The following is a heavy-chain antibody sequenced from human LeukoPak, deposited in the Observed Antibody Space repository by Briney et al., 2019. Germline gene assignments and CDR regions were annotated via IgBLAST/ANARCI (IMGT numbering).Heavy chain of an antibody. V-gene: IGHV1-18*01. CDR1: GGSFTFTSHA. Sequence: ASVNVSCKASGGSFTFTSHAISWVRQAPGQGLEWMGWIGAYNGNTNYAQKLQGRVTMTTDTSTSTAYMELRSLRSDDTAVYYCATDLPNWNEAINYYYYMDVWGKGTTVTVSS. D-gene: IGHD1-20*01. CDR3: ATDLPNWNEAINYYYYMDV. J-gene: IGHJ6*03. CDR2: IGAYNGNT.